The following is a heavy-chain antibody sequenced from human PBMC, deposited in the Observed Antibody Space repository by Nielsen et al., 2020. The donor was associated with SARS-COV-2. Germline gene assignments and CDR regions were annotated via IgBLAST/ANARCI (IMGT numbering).Heavy chain of an antibody. Sequence: GESLKISCAASGFTFSSYGMHWDRQAPGKGLEWVAVISYDGSNKYYADSVKGRFTISRDNSKNTLYLQMNSLRTEDTALYYCAKDPFVTVTTEPDYWGQGTLVTVSS. V-gene: IGHV3-30*18. J-gene: IGHJ4*02. D-gene: IGHD4-17*01. CDR2: ISYDGSNK. CDR3: AKDPFVTVTTEPDY. CDR1: GFTFSSYG.